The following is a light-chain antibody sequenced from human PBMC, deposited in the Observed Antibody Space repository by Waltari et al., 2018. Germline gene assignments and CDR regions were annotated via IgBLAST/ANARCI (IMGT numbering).Light chain of an antibody. V-gene: IGLV2-23*01. J-gene: IGLJ3*02. CDR1: SSYVGNYNL. CDR3: CSYAGSYTWV. CDR2: DDN. Sequence: QSALTQPASVSGSPEQSITIPGTGTSSYVGNYNLVSWYQQYPGKDPKVMIYDDNRRPTGVSDRFSGSKSGNTASLTISGVQAEDEADYYCCSYAGSYTWVFGGGTKLTVL.